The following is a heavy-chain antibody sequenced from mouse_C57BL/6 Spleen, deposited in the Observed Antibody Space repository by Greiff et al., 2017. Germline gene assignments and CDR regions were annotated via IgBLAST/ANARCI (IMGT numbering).Heavy chain of an antibody. J-gene: IGHJ2*01. CDR1: GYTFTSYW. CDR3: SREGTTVVSTGGCDY. CDR2: IYPSASAT. Sequence: QVQLQQPGAELVRPGSSVKLSCKASGYTFTSYWMHWVKQRPIQGLEWICNIYPSASATHYHPTFKAKATLTVDTSSSTAYMQRSSLTSEDSAFYYCSREGTTVVSTGGCDYWGQGTTLTVSS. V-gene: IGHV1-52*01. D-gene: IGHD1-1*01.